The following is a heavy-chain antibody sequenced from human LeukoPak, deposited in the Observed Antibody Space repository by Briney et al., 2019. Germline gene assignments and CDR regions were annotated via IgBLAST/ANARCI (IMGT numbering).Heavy chain of an antibody. V-gene: IGHV4-34*01. Sequence: SETLSPTCAVYGGSFSGYYWSWIRQPPGKGLEWIGEINHSGSTNYNPSLKSRVTISVDTSKNQFSLKLSSVTAADTAVYYCARGGGGYYYYYYMDVWGKGTTVTVSS. CDR3: ARGGGGYYYYYYMDV. J-gene: IGHJ6*03. CDR1: GGSFSGYY. D-gene: IGHD2-15*01. CDR2: INHSGST.